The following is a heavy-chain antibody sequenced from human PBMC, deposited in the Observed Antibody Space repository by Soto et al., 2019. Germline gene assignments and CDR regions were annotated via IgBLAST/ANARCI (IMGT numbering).Heavy chain of an antibody. CDR1: GFTFSTYA. V-gene: IGHV3-33*01. CDR2: TWGDGSNE. Sequence: QVQLVESGGGVVQPGTSLRLSCAASGFTFSTYAMHWVRQAPGKGLEWVAITWGDGSNEYYAGCVGGRLTISRDNAKSILYLQMDGLRTEDTAVYYCSRDIGRRRGNFGSDYWGQGTLVTVSS. CDR3: SRDIGRRRGNFGSDY. J-gene: IGHJ4*02. D-gene: IGHD3-10*01.